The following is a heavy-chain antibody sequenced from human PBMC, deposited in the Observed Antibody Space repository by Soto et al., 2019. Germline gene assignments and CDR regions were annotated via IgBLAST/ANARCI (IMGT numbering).Heavy chain of an antibody. CDR3: VRGRKTAGAFDI. V-gene: IGHV3-33*01. J-gene: IGHJ3*02. CDR2: IWDDGNQK. Sequence: PGGSLRLSCAASGFTFSNYGMHWVRQAPGKGLEWVAVIWDDGNQKYYVDSVKGRFTISRDNSENTMFLQMNSLTAEDTAVYYGVRGRKTAGAFDIWGQGTMVTVSS. D-gene: IGHD1-1*01. CDR1: GFTFSNYG.